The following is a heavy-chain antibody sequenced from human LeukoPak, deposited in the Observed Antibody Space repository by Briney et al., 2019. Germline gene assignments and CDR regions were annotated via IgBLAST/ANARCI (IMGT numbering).Heavy chain of an antibody. Sequence: PGGSLRLSCAASGFTFSSYWMSWVRQAPGKGLEWVANIKQDGSEKYYVDSVKGRFTISRDNAKNSLYLQMNSLRAEDTAVYYCARGSIRFLEWLLGSIAFDIWGQGTMVTVSS. CDR2: IKQDGSEK. J-gene: IGHJ3*02. CDR1: GFTFSSYW. V-gene: IGHV3-7*01. D-gene: IGHD3-3*01. CDR3: ARGSIRFLEWLLGSIAFDI.